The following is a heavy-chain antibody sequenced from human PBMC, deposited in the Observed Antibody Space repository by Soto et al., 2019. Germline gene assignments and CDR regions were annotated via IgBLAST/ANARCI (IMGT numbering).Heavy chain of an antibody. CDR1: GYTFTSYD. D-gene: IGHD2-2*01. CDR3: ASYCSSTSCYPGDAFDI. J-gene: IGHJ3*02. V-gene: IGHV1-8*01. CDR2: MNPNSGNT. Sequence: ASVKVSCKASGYTFTSYDINWVRQATGQGLEWMGWMNPNSGNTGYAQKFQGRVTMTRNTSISTAYMELSSLRSEDTAVYYCASYCSSTSCYPGDAFDIWGQGTMVTVSS.